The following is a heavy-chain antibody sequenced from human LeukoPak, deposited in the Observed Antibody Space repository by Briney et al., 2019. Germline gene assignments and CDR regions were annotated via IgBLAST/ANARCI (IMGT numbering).Heavy chain of an antibody. CDR1: GFTFSNYA. D-gene: IGHD4-17*01. Sequence: GGSLRLSCAASGFTFSNYAMSWVRQAPGKGLEWVSSISSSSYIYYADSVKGRFTNSRDNAKNSPYLQMNSLRAEDTAVYYCARYITVTTDAFDIWGQGTMVTVSS. CDR3: ARYITVTTDAFDI. V-gene: IGHV3-21*01. J-gene: IGHJ3*02. CDR2: ISSSSYI.